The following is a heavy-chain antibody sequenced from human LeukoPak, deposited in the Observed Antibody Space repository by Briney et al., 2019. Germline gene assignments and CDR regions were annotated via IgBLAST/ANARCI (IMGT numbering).Heavy chain of an antibody. Sequence: PGGSLRLSCAASGFTFNSYDMHWVRQAPGKGLEWVAFIRYDGSNKYYADSVKGRFTISRDNSKNTLYLQMNSLRAEDTAVYYCAKDLTYYYGSGKSSWGQGTLVTVSS. CDR2: IRYDGSNK. V-gene: IGHV3-30*02. D-gene: IGHD3-10*01. J-gene: IGHJ4*02. CDR1: GFTFNSYD. CDR3: AKDLTYYYGSGKSS.